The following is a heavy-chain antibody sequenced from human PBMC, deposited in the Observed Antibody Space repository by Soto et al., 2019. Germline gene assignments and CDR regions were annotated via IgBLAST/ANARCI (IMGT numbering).Heavy chain of an antibody. V-gene: IGHV4-59*01. CDR2: VYDNGSP. CDR1: GGSISVYY. D-gene: IGHD3-9*01. J-gene: IGHJ4*02. Sequence: ESLSLTGTLSGGSISVYYWSWIRQSPRQGLEWIGYVYDNGSPYYSPSLKSRVTISADTSKNQISLKLTSATAADTAVYYCARGVGSSPPRYWGRGTLVTVSS. CDR3: ARGVGSSPPRY.